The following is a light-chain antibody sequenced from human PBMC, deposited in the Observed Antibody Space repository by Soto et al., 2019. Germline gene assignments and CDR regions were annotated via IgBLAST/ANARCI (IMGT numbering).Light chain of an antibody. CDR3: QQRSNWLWT. V-gene: IGKV3-11*01. CDR1: QSVSND. Sequence: VLTQAPDTLSVSPGERAALFCRASQSVSNDVAWYQQRPGQAPRLLIYDASNRATGIPARFSGSGSGTDFTLTISSLEPEDFAVYYCQQRSNWLWTFGQGTKVDI. J-gene: IGKJ1*01. CDR2: DAS.